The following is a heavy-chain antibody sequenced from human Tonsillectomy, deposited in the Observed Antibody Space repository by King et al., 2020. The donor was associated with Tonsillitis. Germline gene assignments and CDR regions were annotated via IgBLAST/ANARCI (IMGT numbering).Heavy chain of an antibody. J-gene: IGHJ4*02. CDR2: IYHSGST. Sequence: QLQESDPGLVKPSETLSLTCAVSGYSISTGYYWGWIRQPPGKGLEWIGSIYHSGSTSYNPSLKSRVTISVNTSKNQFSLKLSSVTAADTAVYYCARVGYYYGSEALDYWGQGTLVTVSS. V-gene: IGHV4-38-2*01. CDR1: GYSISTGYY. D-gene: IGHD3-10*01. CDR3: ARVGYYYGSEALDY.